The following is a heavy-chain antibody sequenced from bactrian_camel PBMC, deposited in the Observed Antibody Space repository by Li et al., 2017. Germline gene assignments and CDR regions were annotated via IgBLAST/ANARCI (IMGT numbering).Heavy chain of an antibody. CDR1: GYIISSCG. D-gene: IGHD3*01. CDR2: IASDGTT. J-gene: IGHJ4*01. Sequence: HVQLVESGGGSVQAGGSLKLSCVASGYIISSCGMGWYRLAPGKERELVSTIASDGTTTYADSVKGRFTISKDNAKNILYLQVNSLKPEDTAMYYCAAAAQGISLYSSEYGYWGQGTQVTVS. CDR3: AAAAQGISLYSSEYGY. V-gene: IGHV3S53*01.